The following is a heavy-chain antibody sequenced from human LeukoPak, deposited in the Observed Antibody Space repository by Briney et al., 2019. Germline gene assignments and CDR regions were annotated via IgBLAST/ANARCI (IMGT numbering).Heavy chain of an antibody. CDR2: IYHSGSI. Sequence: SETLSLTCAVSGGSISSGGYSWSWIRQPPGKGLEWIGYIYHSGSIYYNPSLKSRVTISVDRSKNQFSLKLSSVTAADTAVYYCARVVAVAGRHFDYWGQGTLVTVSS. CDR1: GGSISSGGYS. CDR3: ARVVAVAGRHFDY. V-gene: IGHV4-30-2*01. D-gene: IGHD6-19*01. J-gene: IGHJ4*02.